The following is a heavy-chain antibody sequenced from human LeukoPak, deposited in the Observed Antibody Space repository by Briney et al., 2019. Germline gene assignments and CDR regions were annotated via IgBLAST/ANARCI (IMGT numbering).Heavy chain of an antibody. J-gene: IGHJ5*02. Sequence: GSLRLSSAASGFFFSAYNMVWFRRAPGKGREWVARISGSSSNYINYADSVKGRFTVSRDNARNSLYLQMNSLRVEDTGVYYCARGDDYLPFDHWGQGNLVTVSS. CDR1: GFFFSAYN. D-gene: IGHD2/OR15-2a*01. V-gene: IGHV3-21*01. CDR2: ISGSSSNYI. CDR3: ARGDDYLPFDH.